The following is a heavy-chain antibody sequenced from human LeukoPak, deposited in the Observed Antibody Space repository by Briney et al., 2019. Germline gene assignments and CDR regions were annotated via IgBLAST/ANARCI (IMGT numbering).Heavy chain of an antibody. CDR2: INHSGST. J-gene: IGHJ4*02. Sequence: PSETLSLTCAVYGGSFSGYYWSWIRQPPGKGLEWIGEINHSGSTNYNPSLKSRVTISVDTSKNQFSLKLSSVTAADTAVYYCARGESHGSGSFDYWGREPWSPSPQ. V-gene: IGHV4-34*01. D-gene: IGHD3-10*01. CDR1: GGSFSGYY. CDR3: ARGESHGSGSFDY.